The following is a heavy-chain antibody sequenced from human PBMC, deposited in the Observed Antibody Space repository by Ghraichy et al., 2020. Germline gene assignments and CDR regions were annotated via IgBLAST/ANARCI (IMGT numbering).Heavy chain of an antibody. CDR3: ARASSGDSSSWYPLDAFDI. J-gene: IGHJ3*02. V-gene: IGHV3-53*01. CDR1: GFTVSSKY. Sequence: GESLNISCAASGFTVSSKYMSWVRQAPGKGLEWVSVIYSGGSTYYADSVKGRFTISRDNSKNTLYLQMNSLRAEDTAVYYCARASSGDSSSWYPLDAFDIWGQGTMVTVSS. CDR2: IYSGGST. D-gene: IGHD6-13*01.